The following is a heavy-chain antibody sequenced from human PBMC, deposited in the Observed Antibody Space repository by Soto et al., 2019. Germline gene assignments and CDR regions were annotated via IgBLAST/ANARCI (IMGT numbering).Heavy chain of an antibody. V-gene: IGHV4-34*01. Sequence: SETLSLTCAVYGGSFSGYYWSWIRQPPGKGLEWIGEINHSGSTNYNPSLKSRVTISVDTSKNQFSLKLSSVTAADTAVYYCARGTGSGSYEFRLNNWFDPCGQGTLVTVSS. D-gene: IGHD3-10*01. CDR2: INHSGST. CDR1: GGSFSGYY. CDR3: ARGTGSGSYEFRLNNWFDP. J-gene: IGHJ5*02.